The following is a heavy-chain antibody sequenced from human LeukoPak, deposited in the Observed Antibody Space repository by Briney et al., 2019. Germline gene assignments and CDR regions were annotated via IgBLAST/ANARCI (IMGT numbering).Heavy chain of an antibody. V-gene: IGHV1-2*02. CDR1: GYTFTGYY. Sequence: ASVKVSCKASGYTFTGYYMHWVRQAPGQGLEWMGWINPNSGGTNYAQKFQGRVTMTSDTSISTVYMELRSLTSDDTALYYCASPDYYGPGSYQFDPWGQGTLVTVSS. CDR2: INPNSGGT. J-gene: IGHJ5*02. CDR3: ASPDYYGPGSYQFDP. D-gene: IGHD3-10*01.